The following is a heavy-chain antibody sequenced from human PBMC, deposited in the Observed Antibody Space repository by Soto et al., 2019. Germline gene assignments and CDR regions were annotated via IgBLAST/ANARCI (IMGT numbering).Heavy chain of an antibody. CDR3: AXXXXXXXXXNLLDRSGLDV. V-gene: IGHV1-69*06. D-gene: IGHD3-3*01. Sequence: QVQLVQSGAEAKKPGSSVKVSCKTSGGTFSSYAISWVRQAPGQGLEWMGGIVPLFRTTNYAQKFQGRVTITADTSTYTVYMELSGLRSGDTAVYYCAXXXXXXXXXNLLDRSGLDVWGQGTT. CDR2: IVPLFRTT. J-gene: IGHJ6*02. CDR1: GGTFSSYA.